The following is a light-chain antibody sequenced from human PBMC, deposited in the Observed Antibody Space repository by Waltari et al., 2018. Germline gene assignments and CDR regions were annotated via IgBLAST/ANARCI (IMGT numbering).Light chain of an antibody. V-gene: IGKV3-20*01. J-gene: IGKJ1*01. CDR1: QSISTF. Sequence: IVLTQSPGTLSLSPGERATLSCRASQSISTFLAWYQQRPGQAPRLLIYATSSRATGIPDRFSGSGAGTDFMLTISRLEPEDFAVYYCQHYVRLPATFGQGTKVEIK. CDR3: QHYVRLPAT. CDR2: ATS.